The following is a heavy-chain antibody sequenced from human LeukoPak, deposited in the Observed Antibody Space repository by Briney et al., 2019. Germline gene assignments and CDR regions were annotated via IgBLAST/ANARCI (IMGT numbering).Heavy chain of an antibody. J-gene: IGHJ5*02. D-gene: IGHD6-6*01. V-gene: IGHV3-23*01. CDR2: ISGSGGEI. CDR3: AKGGPFSTSSQKYFDP. Sequence: GGSLRLSCAASGFTFSSYTMNWVRQAPGKGLEWVSSISGSGGEIHYADSVKGRFTISRDNSKNTVYLQMNSLRDEDTAVFYCAKGGPFSTSSQKYFDPWGQGSLVIVS. CDR1: GFTFSSYT.